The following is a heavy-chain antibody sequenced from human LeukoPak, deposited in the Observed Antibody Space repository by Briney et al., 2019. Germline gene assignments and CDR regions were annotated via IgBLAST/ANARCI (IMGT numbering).Heavy chain of an antibody. Sequence: ASVKVSCKASGYTFTGYYMHWVRQAPGQGLEWMGWINPNSGGTKYAQKFQGRVTMTRDTSISTAYMELSRLRSDDTAVYYCARDPPPNGDAFDIWGQGTMVTVSS. CDR3: ARDPPPNGDAFDI. D-gene: IGHD2-8*01. CDR2: INPNSGGT. V-gene: IGHV1-2*02. J-gene: IGHJ3*02. CDR1: GYTFTGYY.